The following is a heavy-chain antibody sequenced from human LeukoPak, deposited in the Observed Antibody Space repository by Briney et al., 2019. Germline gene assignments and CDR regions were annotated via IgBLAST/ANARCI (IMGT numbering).Heavy chain of an antibody. CDR3: ARHSGLAMANYYGMDA. CDR1: GGSISSGDYY. CDR2: IHHTGPT. V-gene: IGHV4-39*01. Sequence: SQTLSLTCTVSGGSISSGDYYWSWIRQPPGEGLEWIGSIHHTGPTYYNPSLKSRLTISVDTSNNQFSLKLRSVTAADTAVYYCARHSGLAMANYYGMDAWGQGTTVTVSS. J-gene: IGHJ6*02. D-gene: IGHD6-19*01.